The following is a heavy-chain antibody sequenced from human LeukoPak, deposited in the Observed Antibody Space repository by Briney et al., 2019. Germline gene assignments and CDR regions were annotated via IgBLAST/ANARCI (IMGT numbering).Heavy chain of an antibody. CDR1: SDSIVTTNW. Sequence: SETLSLTCAVSSDSIVTTNWWSWVRQPPGKGLEWIGEIYHTGSNNNNPSLKRRVTISVDTSNNQFSLKLSSVTAADTAVYYCAGGTERGQRSFDYWGQGALVTVSS. J-gene: IGHJ4*02. CDR2: IYHTGSN. CDR3: AGGTERGQRSFDY. D-gene: IGHD1-1*01. V-gene: IGHV4-4*02.